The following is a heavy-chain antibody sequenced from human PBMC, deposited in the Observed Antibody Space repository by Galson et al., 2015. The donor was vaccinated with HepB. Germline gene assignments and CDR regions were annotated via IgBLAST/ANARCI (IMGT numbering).Heavy chain of an antibody. V-gene: IGHV1-46*01. J-gene: IGHJ5*02. CDR1: GYSY. CDR3: AGDERRSGYDPNWFDP. CDR2: INPSGTRT. D-gene: IGHD5-12*01. Sequence: SVKVSCKASGYSYLHWVRQAPGQGFEWMGIINPSGTRTTYAQKFQGRVNITRDTFTSTLYMELSSLTSEDTAVYYCAGDERRSGYDPNWFDPWGQGTLVTVSP.